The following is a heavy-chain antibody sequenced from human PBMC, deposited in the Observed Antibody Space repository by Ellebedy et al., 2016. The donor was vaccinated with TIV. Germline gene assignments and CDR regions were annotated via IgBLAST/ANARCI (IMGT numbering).Heavy chain of an antibody. CDR2: IDPSDSYI. CDR3: ARTYGDYISGYYYYYGLDV. J-gene: IGHJ6*02. Sequence: ESLKISXKASGYSFILYWITWVRQMPGKGLEWMGRIDPSDSYINYSPSFQGHVTFSADKSISTAYLQWSSLKASDTAIYYCARTYGDYISGYYYYYGLDVWGQGTTVTVSS. D-gene: IGHD4-17*01. V-gene: IGHV5-10-1*01. CDR1: GYSFILYW.